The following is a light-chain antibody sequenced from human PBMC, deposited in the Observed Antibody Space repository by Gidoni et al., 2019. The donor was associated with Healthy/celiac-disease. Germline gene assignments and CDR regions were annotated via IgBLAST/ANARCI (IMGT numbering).Light chain of an antibody. Sequence: DTQMTQSPSSLSASVGDRVTITCQASQDISNYLNWYQQKPGKAPKLLIYDASNLETGFPSRFSGSGSGTDFTFTISSLQPEDIATYYCQQYDNLLVTFGPGTKVDIK. CDR1: QDISNY. J-gene: IGKJ3*01. V-gene: IGKV1-33*01. CDR2: DAS. CDR3: QQYDNLLVT.